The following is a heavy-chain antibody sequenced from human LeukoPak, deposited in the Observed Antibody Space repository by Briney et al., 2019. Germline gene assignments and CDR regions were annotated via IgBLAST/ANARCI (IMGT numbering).Heavy chain of an antibody. Sequence: SETLSPTCAVYGGSFSGYYRSWIRQPPGKGLEWIGEINHSGSTNYNPSLKSRVTISVDTSKNQFSLKLSSVTAADTAVYYCASTRRAVAGPKSIDYWGQGTLVTVSS. CDR1: GGSFSGYY. D-gene: IGHD6-19*01. CDR2: INHSGST. V-gene: IGHV4-34*01. J-gene: IGHJ4*02. CDR3: ASTRRAVAGPKSIDY.